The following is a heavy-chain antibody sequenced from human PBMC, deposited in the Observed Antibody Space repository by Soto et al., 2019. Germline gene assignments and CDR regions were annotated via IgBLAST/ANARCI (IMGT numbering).Heavy chain of an antibody. CDR3: ASGRSAIVGAKDY. D-gene: IGHD1-26*01. Sequence: QVQLVESGGGVVQPGRSLRLSCAASGFIFSSYAMHWVRQAPGKGLEWVAVISYDGSNKYYADSVKGRFTISRDNSKNTLYLQMNSLRPEDTAVYYCASGRSAIVGAKDYWGQGTLVTVSS. V-gene: IGHV3-30-3*01. CDR1: GFIFSSYA. J-gene: IGHJ4*02. CDR2: ISYDGSNK.